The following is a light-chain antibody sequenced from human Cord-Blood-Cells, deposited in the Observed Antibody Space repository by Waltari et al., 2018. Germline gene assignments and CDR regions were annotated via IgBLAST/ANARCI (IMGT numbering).Light chain of an antibody. CDR3: SSYTSSSTLV. CDR1: SSDAGGDNY. Sequence: QSALTQPASVSGSPGQSLTLVCPGPSSDAGGDNYVSWYQQPPGKAPKLMIYDVSNRPSGVSNRFSRSKSGNTASLTISGLQAEDEADYYCSSYTSSSTLVFGGGTKLTVL. J-gene: IGLJ2*01. V-gene: IGLV2-14*01. CDR2: DVS.